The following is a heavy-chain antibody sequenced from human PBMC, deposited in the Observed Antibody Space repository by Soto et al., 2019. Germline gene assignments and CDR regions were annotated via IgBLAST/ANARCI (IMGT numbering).Heavy chain of an antibody. V-gene: IGHV3-23*01. CDR1: GFTFSSYA. CDR3: ATGRGLYYYYGMDV. CDR2: ISGSGGST. D-gene: IGHD3-10*01. Sequence: GVSLRLSCAASGFTFSSYAMSWVRQAPGKGLEWVSAISGSGGSTYYADSVKGRFTISRDNSKNTLYLQMNSLRADDTAVYYCATGRGLYYYYGMDVWGQGTTVTVSS. J-gene: IGHJ6*02.